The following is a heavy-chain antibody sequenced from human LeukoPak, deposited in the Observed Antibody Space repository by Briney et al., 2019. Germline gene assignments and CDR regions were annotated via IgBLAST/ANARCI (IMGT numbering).Heavy chain of an antibody. Sequence: SETLSLTCALYIRSPSLFSCGWVRQPPGKGLEWIAEINHSGKTNYSPSLKSRVAISIDTPKKQFSLEVRSVNAPDTGVYCCSRGGGSSKYWFYLWGEGRLVSVSS. V-gene: IGHV4-34*01. CDR2: INHSGKT. D-gene: IGHD5-12*01. CDR3: SRGGGSSKYWFYL. CDR1: IRSPSLFS. J-gene: IGHJ5*02.